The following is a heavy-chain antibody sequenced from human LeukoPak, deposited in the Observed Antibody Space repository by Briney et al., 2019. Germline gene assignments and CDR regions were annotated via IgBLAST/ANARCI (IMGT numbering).Heavy chain of an antibody. CDR1: GDSIIGYY. J-gene: IGHJ5*02. Sequence: NPSETLSLTCSVSGDSIIGYYWGWIRQPPGKGLEWIGRIYTSGSTNYNPSLKSRVTISVDTSKNQFSLKLRSVTAADTAVYYCAREVLSMVRGVIPKEAWGWFDPWGQGTLVTVSS. V-gene: IGHV4-4*08. D-gene: IGHD3-10*01. CDR3: AREVLSMVRGVIPKEAWGWFDP. CDR2: IYTSGST.